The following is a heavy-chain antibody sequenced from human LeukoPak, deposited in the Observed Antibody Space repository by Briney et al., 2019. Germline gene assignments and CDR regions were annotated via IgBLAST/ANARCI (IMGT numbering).Heavy chain of an antibody. J-gene: IGHJ4*02. D-gene: IGHD3-16*01. CDR2: IKQDGNEK. CDR1: GFRFASYW. V-gene: IGHV3-7*01. CDR3: ARGKSQQGAPDY. Sequence: HPGGSLRLSCAASGFRFASYWMTWVRQAPGKGLEWVANIKQDGNEKYYVDAVKGRFTLSRDNAKSSLYLQMDSLRAEDTAIYYCARGKSQQGAPDYWGPGTLVTVSS.